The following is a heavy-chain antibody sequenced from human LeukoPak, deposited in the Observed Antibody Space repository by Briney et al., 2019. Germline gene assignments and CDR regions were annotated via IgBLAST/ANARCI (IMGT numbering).Heavy chain of an antibody. D-gene: IGHD3-22*01. CDR1: GFTFSSYW. CDR2: INSDGSST. Sequence: GGPLRLSCAASGFTFSSYWMHWVRQAPGKGLVWVSRINSDGSSTSYADSVKGRFTISRDNAKNTLYLQMNSLRAEDTAVYYCARDLPRFYYDSSGYYFGYWGQGTLVTVSS. CDR3: ARDLPRFYYDSSGYYFGY. J-gene: IGHJ4*02. V-gene: IGHV3-74*01.